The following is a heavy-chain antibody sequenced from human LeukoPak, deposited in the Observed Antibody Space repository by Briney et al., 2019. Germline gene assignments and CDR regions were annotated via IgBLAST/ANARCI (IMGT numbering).Heavy chain of an antibody. J-gene: IGHJ4*02. CDR2: ITPSGST. CDR3: ARDRYGDGFAHFYY. CDR1: GYTFTSYG. Sequence: ASVKVSCKASGYTFTSYGISWVRQAPGQGLEWMGWITPSGSTNYPQKFQGRVAITKNPSLSPAYMDLSRLTSDDTAVYYCARDRYGDGFAHFYYWGQGALVTVSS. V-gene: IGHV1-2*02. D-gene: IGHD5-24*01.